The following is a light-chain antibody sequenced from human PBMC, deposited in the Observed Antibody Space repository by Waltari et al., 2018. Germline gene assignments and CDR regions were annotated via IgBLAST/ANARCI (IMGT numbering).Light chain of an antibody. Sequence: QSALTQPASVSGSPGQSITTSSTGTSSDVRAFDDVSWYPQKPGKAPQLTIYEVRDRPPGVPNRSSGSKSGYTAFLTISGLQAEDEADYYCTSYTTSRTWVFGGGTKLTVL. CDR2: EVR. CDR1: SSDVRAFDD. J-gene: IGLJ3*02. CDR3: TSYTTSRTWV. V-gene: IGLV2-14*01.